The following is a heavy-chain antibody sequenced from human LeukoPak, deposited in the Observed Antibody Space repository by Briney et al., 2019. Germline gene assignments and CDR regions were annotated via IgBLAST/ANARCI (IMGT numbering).Heavy chain of an antibody. V-gene: IGHV3-21*01. J-gene: IGHJ6*02. CDR2: ISSSSSYI. Sequence: GALRLSCAASGFTFSSYSMNWVRQAPGKGREWVSSISSSSSYIYYADSVKGRFTISRDNAKNSLYLQMNSLRAEDTAVYYCARDGQYTIFGVVIMSYYYGMDVWGQGTTVTVSS. CDR1: GFTFSSYS. CDR3: ARDGQYTIFGVVIMSYYYGMDV. D-gene: IGHD3-3*01.